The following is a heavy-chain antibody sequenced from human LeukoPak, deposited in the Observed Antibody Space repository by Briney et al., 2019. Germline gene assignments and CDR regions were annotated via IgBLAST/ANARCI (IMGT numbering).Heavy chain of an antibody. CDR1: GGSISSSTYY. D-gene: IGHD3-3*01. Sequence: SETLSLTCTVSGGSISSSTYYWGWIRQPPGRGLEWIGSFFYSGSTYYNPSLKSRLTMSVDTSNNQFSLKLMSVTAADTAVYYCASGTSTYYELYFWGQGTLVTVSS. J-gene: IGHJ4*02. CDR2: FFYSGST. V-gene: IGHV4-39*01. CDR3: ASGTSTYYELYF.